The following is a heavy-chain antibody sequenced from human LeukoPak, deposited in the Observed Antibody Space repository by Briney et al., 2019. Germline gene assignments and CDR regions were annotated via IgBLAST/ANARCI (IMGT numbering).Heavy chain of an antibody. V-gene: IGHV3-23*01. J-gene: IGHJ4*02. CDR1: GFTFSNYA. CDR3: ARESGGTAWYQED. Sequence: GSLRLSCAASGFTFSNYAMRWVRQAPGKGLEWVSGISGSGGSTNYADSVKGRFTISRDNSKNTLYLQMNSLRGDDTAIYYCARESGGTAWYQEDWGQGTLVTVSS. CDR2: ISGSGGST. D-gene: IGHD6-13*01.